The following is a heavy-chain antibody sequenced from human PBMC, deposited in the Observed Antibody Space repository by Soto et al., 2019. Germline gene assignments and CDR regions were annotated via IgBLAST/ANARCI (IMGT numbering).Heavy chain of an antibody. CDR1: GFSISTDSAA. J-gene: IGHJ4*02. Sequence: PSQTLSLTCAISGFSISTDSAAWNWIRQSPSRGLEWLGRTYYRSGWSREYAVSVRGRITINPDTSKNQFSLQLNSVTPEDTAVYFCARDYSTGWFSYFDFWGQGTLVTVSS. D-gene: IGHD6-19*01. CDR2: TYYRSGWSR. V-gene: IGHV6-1*01. CDR3: ARDYSTGWFSYFDF.